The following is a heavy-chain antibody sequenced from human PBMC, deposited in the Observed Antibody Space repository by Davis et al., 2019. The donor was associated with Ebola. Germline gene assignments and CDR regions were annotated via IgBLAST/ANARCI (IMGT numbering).Heavy chain of an antibody. V-gene: IGHV3-53*01. CDR1: GFIFSSNY. CDR3: ARDYYDSSAYDY. CDR2: IYSGGST. D-gene: IGHD3-22*01. J-gene: IGHJ4*02. Sequence: GGSLRLSCAASGFIFSSNYMSWVRQAPGKGLEWVSVIYSGGSTYYADSVKGRFTMSRDNSKNTLYLQMNSLRAEDTAVYYCARDYYDSSAYDYWGQGTLVTVSS.